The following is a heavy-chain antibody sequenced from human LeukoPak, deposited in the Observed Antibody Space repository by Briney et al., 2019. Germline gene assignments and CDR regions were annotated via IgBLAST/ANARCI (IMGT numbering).Heavy chain of an antibody. Sequence: SETLSLTCAVYGGSFSGHYGSWIRQPPGEGLEWIGEINHRGSTSYNPSLKSRVTISVDTSKNQYSLNLNSVTAADTAVYYCAKAGREPYCSSTSCYPNCWGQGTLVTVSS. CDR2: INHRGST. CDR3: AKAGREPYCSSTSCYPNC. V-gene: IGHV4-34*01. D-gene: IGHD2-2*01. CDR1: GGSFSGHY. J-gene: IGHJ4*02.